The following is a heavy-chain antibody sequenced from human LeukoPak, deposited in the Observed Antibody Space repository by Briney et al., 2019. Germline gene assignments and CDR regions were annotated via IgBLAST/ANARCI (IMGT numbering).Heavy chain of an antibody. J-gene: IGHJ4*02. CDR3: ARGYDILTGDNYFDY. CDR2: IGTAGDT. Sequence: GGSLSLSCAASGFTFSSYDMHWVRQATGKGLEWVSAIGTAGDTYYPGSVKGRFTISRESAKNSLYLQMNSLRAGDTAVYYCARGYDILTGDNYFDYWGQGTLVTVSS. D-gene: IGHD3-9*01. CDR1: GFTFSSYD. V-gene: IGHV3-13*01.